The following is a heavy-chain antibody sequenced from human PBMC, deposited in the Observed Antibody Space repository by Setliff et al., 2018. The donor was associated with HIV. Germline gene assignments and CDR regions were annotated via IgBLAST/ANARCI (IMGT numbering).Heavy chain of an antibody. CDR2: IYSSGST. CDR3: ARSKTFYDFWGGYYTHGAFKI. CDR1: NVSFNSYY. J-gene: IGHJ3*02. Sequence: SETLSLTCTVSNVSFNSYYWSWIRHPAGRALEWIGRIYSSGSTNYNPSLKSRVTISVDTSKNQFSLNLTSVTAADTAMYYCARSKTFYDFWGGYYTHGAFKIWGLGTMVTVSS. V-gene: IGHV4-4*07. D-gene: IGHD3-3*01.